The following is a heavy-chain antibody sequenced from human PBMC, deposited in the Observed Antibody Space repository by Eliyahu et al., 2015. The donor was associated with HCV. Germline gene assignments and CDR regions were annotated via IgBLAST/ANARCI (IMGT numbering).Heavy chain of an antibody. CDR3: AKDLPFTG. J-gene: IGHJ4*02. V-gene: IGHV3-23*01. CDR2: ISSSGGST. Sequence: EVQLLESGGGLVQPGGSLRLSCAVSEFTFSSYAMSWVRQAPGKGLEGVSTISSSGGSTHYADSVMGRFTISRDNSKNTLYLRMNSLRAEDTAVYYCAKDLPFTGWGQGTLVTVSS. CDR1: EFTFSSYA. D-gene: IGHD2-8*02.